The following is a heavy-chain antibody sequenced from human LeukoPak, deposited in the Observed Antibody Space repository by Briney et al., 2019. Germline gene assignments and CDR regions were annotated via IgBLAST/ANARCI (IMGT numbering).Heavy chain of an antibody. J-gene: IGHJ4*02. CDR1: GFTFNSA. CDR3: AKKGSGLTGTTVGLDC. V-gene: IGHV3-23*01. D-gene: IGHD1-20*01. CDR2: ISGDTTAT. Sequence: GGSLRLSCAASGFTFNSAMTWVRQAPGKGLEWVSTISGDTTATWYADSVKGRFTVSRDNSRSTLYLHMNSQRGEDTAVYYCAKKGSGLTGTTVGLDCWGQGTLVTVSS.